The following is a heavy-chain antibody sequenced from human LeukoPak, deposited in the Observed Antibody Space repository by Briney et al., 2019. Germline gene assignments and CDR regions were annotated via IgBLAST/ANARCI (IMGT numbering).Heavy chain of an antibody. CDR1: GFTFSDYY. D-gene: IGHD3-10*01. CDR3: ARVRSSGSPLDY. V-gene: IGHV3-11*05. J-gene: IGHJ4*02. CDR2: ISKSGTST. Sequence: GGSLRLSCAASGFTFSDYYMSWIRQAPGKGLEWVSYISKSGTSTKYADSVKGRFSISRDNAKQSLYLQLTSLTAEDMAVYYCARVRSSGSPLDYWGQGTLVTVSS.